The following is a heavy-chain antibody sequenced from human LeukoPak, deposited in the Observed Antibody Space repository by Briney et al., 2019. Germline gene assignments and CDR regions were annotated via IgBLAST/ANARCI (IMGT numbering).Heavy chain of an antibody. CDR3: ARVALVVEMAPPDY. CDR1: GFTFDDYA. D-gene: IGHD5-24*01. V-gene: IGHV3-9*01. CDR2: ISWNSGSI. J-gene: IGHJ4*02. Sequence: PGGSLRLSCAASGFTFDDYAMHWVRQAPGKGLEWVSGISWNSGSIGYADSVKGRFTISRDNAKNSLYLQMNSLRAEDTAVYYCARVALVVEMAPPDYWGQGTLVTVSS.